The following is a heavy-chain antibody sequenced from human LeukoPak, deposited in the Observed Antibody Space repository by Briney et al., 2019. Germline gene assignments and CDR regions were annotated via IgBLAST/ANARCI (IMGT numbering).Heavy chain of an antibody. CDR1: GFTFSSYA. D-gene: IGHD4-11*01. CDR2: ISYDGSNK. V-gene: IGHV3-30*04. CDR3: ARDDYSNYLGPRDYYYGMDV. J-gene: IGHJ6*02. Sequence: SGGSLRLSCAASGFTFSSYAMHWVRQAPGKGLEWVAVISYDGSNKYYADSVKGRFTISRDNSKNTLYLQMNSLRAEDTAVYYCARDDYSNYLGPRDYYYGMDVWGQGTTVTVSS.